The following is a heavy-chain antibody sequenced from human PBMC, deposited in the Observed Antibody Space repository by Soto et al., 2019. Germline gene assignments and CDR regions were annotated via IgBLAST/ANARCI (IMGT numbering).Heavy chain of an antibody. J-gene: IGHJ3*02. D-gene: IGHD3-22*01. V-gene: IGHV5-10-1*01. CDR3: ARLFNYYDSSGYFAFGI. Sequence: HGESLKISCKGSGYSFTSYCISWVRQMPGKGLEWMGRIDPSDSYTNYSPSFQGHVTISADKSISTAYLQWSSLKASDTTMYYCARLFNYYDSSGYFAFGIWGQGTMVTVSS. CDR1: GYSFTSYC. CDR2: IDPSDSYT.